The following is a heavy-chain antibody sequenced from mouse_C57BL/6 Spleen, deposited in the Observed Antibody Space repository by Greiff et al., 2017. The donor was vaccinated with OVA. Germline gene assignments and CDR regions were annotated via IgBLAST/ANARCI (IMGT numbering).Heavy chain of an antibody. CDR2: INYDGSST. J-gene: IGHJ4*01. CDR1: GFTFSDYY. CDR3: ARDHYAMDY. Sequence: EVQVVESEGGLVQPGSSMKLSCTASGFTFSDYYMAWVRQVPEKGLEWVANINYDGSSTYYLDSLKSRFIISRDNAKNILYLQMSSLKSEDTATYYCARDHYAMDYWGQGTSVTVSS. V-gene: IGHV5-16*01.